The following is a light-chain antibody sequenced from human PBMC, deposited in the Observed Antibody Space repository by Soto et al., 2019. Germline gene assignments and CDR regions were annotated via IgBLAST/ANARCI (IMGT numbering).Light chain of an antibody. Sequence: DIQMTQSPSTLSGSVGDRVTITCRASQTISSWLAWYQQKPGKAPKLLIYKASTLKSGVPSRFSGSGSGTEFTLTISSLQPDDFATYYCQQTYSNPRTFGQGTKVDI. V-gene: IGKV1-5*03. J-gene: IGKJ1*01. CDR2: KAS. CDR3: QQTYSNPRT. CDR1: QTISSW.